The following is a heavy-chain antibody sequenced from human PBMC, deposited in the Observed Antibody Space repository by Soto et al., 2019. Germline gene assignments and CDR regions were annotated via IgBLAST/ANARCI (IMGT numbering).Heavy chain of an antibody. V-gene: IGHV4-59*08. Sequence: XXTLSLTCTVSGGSITSYYWSWIRQPPGKVLEWMGXIYYSXGPNYNNSLKXXVTISVDXXKNQSSLKMGSVPPADTAVYYCARRTTVTAFDYWGQGTLVTASS. CDR1: GGSITSYY. J-gene: IGHJ4*02. CDR3: ARRTTVTAFDY. CDR2: IYYSXGP. D-gene: IGHD4-17*01.